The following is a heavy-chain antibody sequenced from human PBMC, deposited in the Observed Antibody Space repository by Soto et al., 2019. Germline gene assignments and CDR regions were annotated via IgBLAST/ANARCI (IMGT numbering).Heavy chain of an antibody. CDR1: GYTFTSYG. V-gene: IGHV1-18*01. D-gene: IGHD2-15*01. CDR3: AREYCSGGSCYSGAFDI. J-gene: IGHJ3*02. Sequence: AASVKVSCKASGYTFTSYGISWVRQAPGQGLEWMGWISAYNGNTNYAQKLQGRVTMTTDTSTSTAYMELRSLRSEDTAVYYCAREYCSGGSCYSGAFDIWGQGTMVTVSS. CDR2: ISAYNGNT.